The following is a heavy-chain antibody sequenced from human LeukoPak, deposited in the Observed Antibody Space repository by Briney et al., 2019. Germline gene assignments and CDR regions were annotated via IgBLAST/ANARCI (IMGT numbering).Heavy chain of an antibody. Sequence: PGGSLRLSCAASGFTFSSYWMSWVRQAPGKGLEWVANIKQDGSEKYYVDSVKGRFTVSRDNAKNSLYLQMNSLRAEDTAVYYCARDPKDLSGYSYGFDYWGQGTLVTVSS. CDR1: GFTFSSYW. J-gene: IGHJ4*02. CDR3: ARDPKDLSGYSYGFDY. D-gene: IGHD5-18*01. V-gene: IGHV3-7*01. CDR2: IKQDGSEK.